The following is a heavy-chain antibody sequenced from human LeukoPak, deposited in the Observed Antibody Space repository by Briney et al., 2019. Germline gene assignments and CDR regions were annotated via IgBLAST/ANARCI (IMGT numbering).Heavy chain of an antibody. J-gene: IGHJ6*04. CDR2: ISSSGSTI. CDR3: AELGITMIGGV. V-gene: IGHV3-48*03. Sequence: GGSLRLSCAASGFTFSSYEMNWVRQAQGKGLEWVSYISSSGSTIYYADSVKGRFTMSRDKAKNSLYLQMNSLRAEDTAVYYCAELGITMIGGVWGKGTTVTISS. D-gene: IGHD3-10*02. CDR1: GFTFSSYE.